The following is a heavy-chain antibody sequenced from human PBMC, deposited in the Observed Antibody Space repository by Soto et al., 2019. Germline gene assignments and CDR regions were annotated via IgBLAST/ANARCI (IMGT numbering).Heavy chain of an antibody. D-gene: IGHD4-4*01. J-gene: IGHJ4*02. CDR2: IYWDDDK. Sequence: QITLKESGPTLVKPTQTLTLTCTFSGFSLSTSGVGVGWIRQPPGKALEWLALIYWDDDKVYSPSLKNRLTITKDTSKNQVFLTMTNMGPVDTATYYCAHRGAGNLAIYWGQGTLVTVSS. CDR1: GFSLSTSGVG. V-gene: IGHV2-5*02. CDR3: AHRGAGNLAIY.